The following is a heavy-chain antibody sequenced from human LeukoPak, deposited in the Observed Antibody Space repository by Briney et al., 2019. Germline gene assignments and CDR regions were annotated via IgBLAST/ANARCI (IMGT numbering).Heavy chain of an antibody. CDR2: FDVIDAKT. V-gene: IGHV1-24*01. Sequence: GASVKVSCTVSGSSPTELSLYWVRQAPGKGLEWMGGFDVIDAKTFYAQKFQGRVTMTEDSSTDTAYMELSSLRSDDTAFYYCAAGRPYSLLDYRGQGTLLTVSS. CDR1: GSSPTELS. D-gene: IGHD5-18*01. J-gene: IGHJ4*02. CDR3: AAGRPYSLLDY.